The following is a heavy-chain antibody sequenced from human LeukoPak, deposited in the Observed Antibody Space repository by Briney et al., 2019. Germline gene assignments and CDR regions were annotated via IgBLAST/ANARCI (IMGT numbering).Heavy chain of an antibody. J-gene: IGHJ4*02. CDR1: GGSISSSSYY. CDR2: IYYSGST. Sequence: SETLSLTCTVSGGSISSSSYYWGWIRQPPGKGLEWIGSIYYSGSTYYNPSLKSRVTISVDTSKNQFSLKLSSVTAADTAVYYCASLRERSYYARGFDYWGQGTLVTASS. D-gene: IGHD4-11*01. CDR3: ASLRERSYYARGFDY. V-gene: IGHV4-39*01.